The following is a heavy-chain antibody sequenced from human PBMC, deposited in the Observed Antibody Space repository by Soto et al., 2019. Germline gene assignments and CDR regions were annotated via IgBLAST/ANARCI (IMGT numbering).Heavy chain of an antibody. Sequence: PGGSLRLSCAGSGFSFSSYSMNWVRQAPGKGLEWVSSISSSSSYIYYADSVKGRFTISRDNAKNTLYLQMNSLRAEDTAVYYCARDFSDSSGCFDYWGQGTLVTVSS. CDR2: ISSSSSYI. CDR1: GFSFSSYS. CDR3: ARDFSDSSGCFDY. J-gene: IGHJ4*02. D-gene: IGHD6-19*01. V-gene: IGHV3-21*01.